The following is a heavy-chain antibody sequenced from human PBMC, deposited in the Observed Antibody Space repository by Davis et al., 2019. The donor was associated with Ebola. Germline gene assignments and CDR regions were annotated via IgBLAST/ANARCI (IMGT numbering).Heavy chain of an antibody. CDR3: ANYSKTKTYYYYGMDV. J-gene: IGHJ6*02. CDR1: GGTLSSYA. Sequence: AASVKVSCKASGGTLSSYAISWVRQAPGQGLEWMGGIIPIFGTANYAQKFQGRVTITADKSTSTAYMELSSLRSEDTAVYYCANYSKTKTYYYYGMDVWGQGTTVTVSS. D-gene: IGHD2-21*01. V-gene: IGHV1-69*06. CDR2: IIPIFGTA.